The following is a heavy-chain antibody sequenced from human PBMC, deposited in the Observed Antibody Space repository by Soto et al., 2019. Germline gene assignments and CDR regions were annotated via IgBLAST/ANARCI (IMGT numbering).Heavy chain of an antibody. V-gene: IGHV3-23*01. J-gene: IGHJ4*02. D-gene: IGHD3-3*01. CDR3: AKLNHYDFWSGSMTFDH. CDR1: GFNFGSYG. Sequence: GGSLRLSCEGSGFNFGSYGLVWVRRAPGRGLEWVSSISGDAVTTHYAESLKGRFVISRDNSKNILFLQINGLRAEDTAVYYCAKLNHYDFWSGSMTFDHWGQGSLVTVPS. CDR2: ISGDAVTT.